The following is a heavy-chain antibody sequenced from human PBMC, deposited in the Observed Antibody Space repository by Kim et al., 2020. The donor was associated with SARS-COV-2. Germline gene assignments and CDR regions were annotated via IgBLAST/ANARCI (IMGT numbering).Heavy chain of an antibody. CDR3: AREGGVSGYDYGSYNY. J-gene: IGHJ4*02. CDR1: RDSVSSNSAA. V-gene: IGHV6-1*01. D-gene: IGHD5-12*01. Sequence: SQTLSLTCAISRDSVSSNSAAWNWIRQSPSRGLEWLGRTYYRSKWYNDYAVSVKSRITINPDTSKNQFSLQLNSVTPEDTAVYYCAREGGVSGYDYGSYNYWGQGTLVTVSS. CDR2: TYYRSKWYN.